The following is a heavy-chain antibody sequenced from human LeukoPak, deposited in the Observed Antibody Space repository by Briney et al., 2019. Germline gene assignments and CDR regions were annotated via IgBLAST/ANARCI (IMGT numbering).Heavy chain of an antibody. CDR2: INPSSGTT. Sequence: ASVQISCKASGYTFTSYYMHWVRHAPGQGPEWMGIINPSSGTTTYAQKFQRRVTITTDTSTTTAYMQLRSLRSAATAVYYCARAQYTQYYSVSGSCPDYWGQGTLVTVSS. CDR1: GYTFTSYY. D-gene: IGHD3-10*01. V-gene: IGHV1-46*03. CDR3: ARAQYTQYYSVSGSCPDY. J-gene: IGHJ4*02.